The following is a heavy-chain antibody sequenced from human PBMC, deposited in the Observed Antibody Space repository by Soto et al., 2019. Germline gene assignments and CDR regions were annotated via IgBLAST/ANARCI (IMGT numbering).Heavy chain of an antibody. D-gene: IGHD5-18*01. Sequence: PGGSLRLSCAAIGFTFEDHAMHWIRQVPGKGLEWVAGINWNSGITGYADSVKGRFTISRDNSKNTLYLQMNSLRAEDTAVYYCARDPVDTAMDYWGQGTLVTVSS. CDR1: GFTFEDHA. V-gene: IGHV3-9*01. J-gene: IGHJ4*02. CDR2: INWNSGIT. CDR3: ARDPVDTAMDY.